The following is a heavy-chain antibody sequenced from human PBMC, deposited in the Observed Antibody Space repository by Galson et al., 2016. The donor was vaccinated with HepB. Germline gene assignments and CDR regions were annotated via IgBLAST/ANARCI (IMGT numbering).Heavy chain of an antibody. D-gene: IGHD3-16*01. CDR3: ATGGSRGISDAFGF. Sequence: SLRLSCAASGFTFSNYWMSWVRQAPGKGLECVANLKQDGSDKYYVESVMGRFTISRDNAKNSLYLQMNSLSAEDTAVYYCATGGSRGISDAFGFWGQGTMVTVSS. J-gene: IGHJ3*01. CDR1: GFTFSNYW. V-gene: IGHV3-7*01. CDR2: LKQDGSDK.